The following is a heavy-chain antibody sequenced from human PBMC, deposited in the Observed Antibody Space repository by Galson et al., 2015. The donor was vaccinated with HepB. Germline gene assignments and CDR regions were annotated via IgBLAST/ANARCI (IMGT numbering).Heavy chain of an antibody. Sequence: SLRLSCAASGFTLSDAWMSWVRQAPGKGLEWVGRIKSKIDGGTTDYAAPVKGRFTISRDDSENTLHLQMNSLKTEDTAVYYCTTMGPPSYYYDSSGYDYWGQGTLVTVSS. J-gene: IGHJ4*02. CDR2: IKSKIDGGTT. CDR1: GFTLSDAW. V-gene: IGHV3-15*01. CDR3: TTMGPPSYYYDSSGYDY. D-gene: IGHD3-22*01.